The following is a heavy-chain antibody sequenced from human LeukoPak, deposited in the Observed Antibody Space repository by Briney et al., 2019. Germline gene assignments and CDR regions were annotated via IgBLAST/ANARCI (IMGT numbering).Heavy chain of an antibody. CDR3: AKVYYDSSGYYSGFQH. Sequence: SGGSLRLSCAASGFTFSSYGMHWVRQAPGKGLEWVAVISYDGSNKYYADSVKGRFTISRDNSKNTLYLQMNSLRAEDTAVYYCAKVYYDSSGYYSGFQHWGQGTLVTVSS. CDR2: ISYDGSNK. CDR1: GFTFSSYG. J-gene: IGHJ1*01. V-gene: IGHV3-30*18. D-gene: IGHD3-22*01.